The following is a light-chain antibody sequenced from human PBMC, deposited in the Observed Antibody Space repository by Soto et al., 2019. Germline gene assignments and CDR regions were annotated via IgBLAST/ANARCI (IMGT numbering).Light chain of an antibody. Sequence: EFVLTQSPGTLSLSPGERATLSCRASQTFINNYLAWYQHKPGQAPRLLIYDASSRATGIPDRFSGGGSGTDSTLTISRLEPEDFAVYYCQQFSSYPLTFGGGTKVDIK. CDR2: DAS. J-gene: IGKJ4*01. CDR1: QTFINNY. V-gene: IGKV3-20*01. CDR3: QQFSSYPLT.